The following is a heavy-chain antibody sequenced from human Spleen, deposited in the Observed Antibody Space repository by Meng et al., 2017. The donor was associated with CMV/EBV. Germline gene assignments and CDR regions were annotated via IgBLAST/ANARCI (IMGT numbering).Heavy chain of an antibody. Sequence: GSIRSGGYYWSWIRQHPGKGLEWIGYIYYSGSTYYNTSRKSRVTISVDTSKNQFSLKLSSVTAADTAVYYCAREESYYYDSSVVVDPWGQGTLVTVSS. CDR3: AREESYYYDSSVVVDP. D-gene: IGHD3-22*01. J-gene: IGHJ5*02. CDR2: IYYSGST. V-gene: IGHV4-31*02. CDR1: GSIRSGGYY.